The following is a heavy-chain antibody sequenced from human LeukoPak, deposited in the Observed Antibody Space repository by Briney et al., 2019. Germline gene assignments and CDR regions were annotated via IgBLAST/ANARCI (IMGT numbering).Heavy chain of an antibody. CDR1: GFTFSSYS. CDR3: ARDRDYSNYPL. CDR2: ISSSSYI. V-gene: IGHV3-21*01. J-gene: IGHJ4*02. D-gene: IGHD4-11*01. Sequence: GGSLRLSCAASGFTFSSYSMNWVRQAPGKGLEWVSSISSSSYIYYADSVKGRFTISRDNAKNSLYLQMNGLRAEDTAVYYCARDRDYSNYPLWGQGTLVTVSS.